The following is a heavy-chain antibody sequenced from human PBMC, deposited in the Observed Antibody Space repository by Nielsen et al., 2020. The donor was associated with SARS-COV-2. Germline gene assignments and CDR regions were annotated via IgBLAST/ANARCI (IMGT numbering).Heavy chain of an antibody. CDR3: ARGGTWYSSSWPSIDY. CDR1: GGSISSYY. Sequence: SETLSLTCTVSGGSISSYYWSWIRQPAGKGLEWIGRIYTSGSTNYNPSLKSRVTMSVDTSKNQFSLKLSSVTAADTAVYYCARGGTWYSSSWPSIDYWGQGTLVTVSS. J-gene: IGHJ4*02. D-gene: IGHD6-13*01. CDR2: IYTSGST. V-gene: IGHV4-4*07.